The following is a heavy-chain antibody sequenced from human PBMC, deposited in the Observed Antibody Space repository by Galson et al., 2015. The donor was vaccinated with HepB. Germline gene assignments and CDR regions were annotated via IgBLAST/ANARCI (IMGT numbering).Heavy chain of an antibody. CDR1: GYTFTAFW. Sequence: QSGAEVKKPGESLRISCKGSGYTFTAFWITWVRQIPGKGLEWMGRIDPSDSYTDYSPSFQGHVTFSADKSITTAYLQWSRLKDSETAMYYCASRHSYFRSGTLYNGSDYWGQGTLVTVSS. D-gene: IGHD3-10*01. J-gene: IGHJ4*02. CDR3: ASRHSYFRSGTLYNGSDY. V-gene: IGHV5-10-1*01. CDR2: IDPSDSYT.